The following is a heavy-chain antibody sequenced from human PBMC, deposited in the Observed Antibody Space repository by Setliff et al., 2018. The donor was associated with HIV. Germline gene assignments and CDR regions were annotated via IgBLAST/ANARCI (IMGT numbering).Heavy chain of an antibody. D-gene: IGHD6-13*01. CDR2: INPSGGST. J-gene: IGHJ3*01. Sequence: GASVKVSCKASGYIFTSYYMHWVRQAPGQGLEWLGVINPSGGSTDYAQTFKDRVTMTKDMSTATVNMELRSLTSDDTAVYYCARGGIAAADKRDINFWGQGTMVTVSS. CDR3: ARGGIAAADKRDINF. V-gene: IGHV1-46*01. CDR1: GYIFTSYY.